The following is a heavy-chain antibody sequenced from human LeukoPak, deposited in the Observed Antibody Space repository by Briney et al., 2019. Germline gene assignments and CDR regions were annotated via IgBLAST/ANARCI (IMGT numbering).Heavy chain of an antibody. J-gene: IGHJ4*02. V-gene: IGHV3-21*01. CDR2: ISSASSYI. D-gene: IGHD7-27*01. CDR3: ARNKLGVLFYFDY. Sequence: GGSLRLSCAASGFTFSSYSMHWVRQGPGKGLEWVSSISSASSYIYYADSVKGRFTISRDNAKNSLYLQMNSLRAEDTAVYYCARNKLGVLFYFDYWGQGTLVTVSS. CDR1: GFTFSSYS.